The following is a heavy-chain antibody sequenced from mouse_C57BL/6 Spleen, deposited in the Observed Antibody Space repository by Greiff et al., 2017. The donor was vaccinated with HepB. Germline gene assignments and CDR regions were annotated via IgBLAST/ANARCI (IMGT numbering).Heavy chain of an antibody. D-gene: IGHD2-1*01. J-gene: IGHJ1*03. CDR3: ARNSDDGNFYWYFDV. Sequence: VQLQESGPGLVAPSQSLSITCTVSGFSLTSYAISWVRQPPGQGLEWLGVIWTGGGTNYNSTLKSRLSISKDNSNSQVFLKMNSLHTDDTARYYCARNSDDGNFYWYFDVWGTGTTVTVSS. V-gene: IGHV2-9-1*01. CDR2: IWTGGGT. CDR1: GFSLTSYA.